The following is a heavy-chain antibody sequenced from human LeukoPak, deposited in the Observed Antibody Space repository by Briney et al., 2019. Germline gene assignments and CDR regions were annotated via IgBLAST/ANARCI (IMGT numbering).Heavy chain of an antibody. J-gene: IGHJ3*02. CDR3: AGFFYHNSGDAFGI. CDR1: GGSFTFTSHA. Sequence: ASVKVSCKASGGSFTFTSHAISWVRQAPGQGLEWVGGLIPIYGSANYAQKFQGRVTITSDESPRTVYMELSSLRPEDSAVYYCAGFFYHNSGDAFGIWGQGTMVTVSS. CDR2: LIPIYGSA. D-gene: IGHD3-22*01. V-gene: IGHV1-69*13.